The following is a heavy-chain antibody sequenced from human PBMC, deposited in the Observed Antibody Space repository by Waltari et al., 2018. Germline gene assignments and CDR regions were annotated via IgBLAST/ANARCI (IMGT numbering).Heavy chain of an antibody. D-gene: IGHD4-17*01. CDR1: GFTFSSDG. CDR2: IWYDGSNK. Sequence: QVQLVESGGGVVQPGRSLRLSCAASGFTFSSDGMHWVRQAPGKGLEWVAVIWYDGSNKYYADSVKGRFTISRDNSKNTLYLQMNSLRAEDTAVYYCAREYYGLYYFDYWGQGTLVTVSS. CDR3: AREYYGLYYFDY. V-gene: IGHV3-33*01. J-gene: IGHJ4*02.